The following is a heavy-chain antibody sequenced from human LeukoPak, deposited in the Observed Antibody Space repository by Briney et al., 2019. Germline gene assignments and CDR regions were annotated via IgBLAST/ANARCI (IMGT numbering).Heavy chain of an antibody. CDR3: AREELGSGETINDY. CDR1: GGSFSGYY. D-gene: IGHD3-10*01. CDR2: INHSGST. J-gene: IGHJ4*02. Sequence: SETLSLTCAVYGGSFSGYYWSWIRQPPGKGLEWIGEINHSGSTNYNPSLKSRVTISVDTSKNQFSLKLSSVTPANTAVYYCAREELGSGETINDYWGQGTLVTVSS. V-gene: IGHV4-34*01.